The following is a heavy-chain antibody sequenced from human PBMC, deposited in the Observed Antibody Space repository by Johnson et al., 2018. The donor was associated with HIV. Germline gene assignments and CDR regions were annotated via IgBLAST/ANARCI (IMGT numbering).Heavy chain of an antibody. Sequence: VQLAESGGGLVRPGGSLRLSCAASGFIFSDYYMTWIRQAPGKGLESVSYISSSGRTIYYADSVKRRFTISRDNAKNSLYLQMHSLSAEDTAVYYCAREEGNYILTRGDAFDIWGQGTMVTVSS. CDR2: ISSSGRTI. J-gene: IGHJ3*02. D-gene: IGHD3-9*01. CDR1: GFIFSDYY. CDR3: AREEGNYILTRGDAFDI. V-gene: IGHV3-11*04.